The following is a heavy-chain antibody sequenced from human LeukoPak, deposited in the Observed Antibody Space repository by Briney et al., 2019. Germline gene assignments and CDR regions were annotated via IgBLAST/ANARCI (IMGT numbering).Heavy chain of an antibody. Sequence: GGPLRLSCAASGFTFSSYSMNWVRQAPGKGLEWVSSISSSSSYIYYADSVKGRFTISRDHAKNSLYLQMNSLRAEDTAVYYCARYCSTTSCSLYYYYGMDVWGQGTTVTVSS. CDR2: ISSSSSYI. J-gene: IGHJ6*02. V-gene: IGHV3-21*01. CDR3: ARYCSTTSCSLYYYYGMDV. D-gene: IGHD2-2*01. CDR1: GFTFSSYS.